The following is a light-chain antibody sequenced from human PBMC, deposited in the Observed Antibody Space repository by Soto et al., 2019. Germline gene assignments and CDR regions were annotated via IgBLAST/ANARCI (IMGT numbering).Light chain of an antibody. J-gene: IGKJ4*01. CDR2: DAS. V-gene: IGKV1-5*01. CDR1: QTIRTY. CDR3: QQYNSYPLT. Sequence: DIQMTQSPSSLSASVGERVTITCRASQTIRTYLNWYQQKPGKAPKVLIYDASSLESGVPSRFSGGGSGTEFTLTISSLQPDDFATYYCQQYNSYPLTFGGGTKVDIK.